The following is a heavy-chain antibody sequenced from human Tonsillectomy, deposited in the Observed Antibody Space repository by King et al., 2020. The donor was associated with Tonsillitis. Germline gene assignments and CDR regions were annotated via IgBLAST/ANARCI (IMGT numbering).Heavy chain of an antibody. D-gene: IGHD3-22*01. CDR1: GFTFGDYT. CDR2: IRSKAYGGTT. Sequence: VQLVESGGGLVQPGRSLRLSCTASGFTFGDYTMSWFRQAPGMGLEWVGFIRSKAYGGTTEYAASVKGRFSISRDDSKSIAYLQMNSLKTEDTGVYYCTRGPYDSSGYFDCWGQGTLVTVSS. J-gene: IGHJ4*02. V-gene: IGHV3-49*03. CDR3: TRGPYDSSGYFDC.